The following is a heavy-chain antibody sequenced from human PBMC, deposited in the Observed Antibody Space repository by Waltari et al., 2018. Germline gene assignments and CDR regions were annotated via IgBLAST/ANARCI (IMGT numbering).Heavy chain of an antibody. CDR3: ARPPYSGSYRPGYFQH. CDR1: GGTFSSYA. CDR2: IIPIFGTA. J-gene: IGHJ1*01. D-gene: IGHD1-26*01. Sequence: QVQLVQSGAEVKKPGSSVKVSCKASGGTFSSYAISWVRQAPGQGLEWMGGIIPIFGTANYAQKFQGRVTITADESTSTAYMELSSLRSEDTALYYCARPPYSGSYRPGYFQHWGQGTLVTVSS. V-gene: IGHV1-69*13.